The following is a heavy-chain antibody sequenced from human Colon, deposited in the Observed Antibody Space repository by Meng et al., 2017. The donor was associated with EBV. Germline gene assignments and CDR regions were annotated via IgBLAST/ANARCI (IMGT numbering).Heavy chain of an antibody. Sequence: QAQLQEAGPGRGKPAGTLSLICAASGASIGSSYWWPWVRQPPEKGLEWIGEIYHSGSTNYNPSLKSRLTLSVDKSKSQFSLELISVTAADTAVYYCARGRRFGSGRYALDYWGQGTLVTVSS. D-gene: IGHD3-10*01. CDR1: GASIGSSYW. CDR2: IYHSGST. V-gene: IGHV4-4*02. J-gene: IGHJ4*02. CDR3: ARGRRFGSGRYALDY.